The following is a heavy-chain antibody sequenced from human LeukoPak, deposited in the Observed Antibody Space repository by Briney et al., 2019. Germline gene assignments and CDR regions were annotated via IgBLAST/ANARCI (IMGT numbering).Heavy chain of an antibody. D-gene: IGHD1-26*01. J-gene: IGHJ3*02. CDR1: GFTASSDN. CDR3: ARGQSYYEAFDI. CDR2: IYSGGST. Sequence: PRGSPRLSSAASGFTASSDNMSWVRRPPGGGLEWVSVIYSGGSTNYADSAKGRFSISKDNSKNTLHLQMNSLRVEDTAVYYCARGQSYYEAFDIWGQGTMVTVSS. V-gene: IGHV3-53*03.